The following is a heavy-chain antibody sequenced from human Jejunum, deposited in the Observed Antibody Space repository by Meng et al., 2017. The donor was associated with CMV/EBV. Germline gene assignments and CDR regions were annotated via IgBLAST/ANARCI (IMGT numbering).Heavy chain of an antibody. CDR1: DGSSSTSNDY. CDR2: IYYSGTT. Sequence: LQLLEPRPGLVKPSEPLAPPCTVSDGSSSTSNDYWGCIRQPPGKGLEWIGSIYYSGTTYYNPSLKSRVTISIDTSKKQFSLRLSSVTAADMAVYYCARDYNFWSAPAFDYWGQGTLVTVSS. J-gene: IGHJ4*02. V-gene: IGHV4-39*07. D-gene: IGHD3-3*01. CDR3: ARDYNFWSAPAFDY.